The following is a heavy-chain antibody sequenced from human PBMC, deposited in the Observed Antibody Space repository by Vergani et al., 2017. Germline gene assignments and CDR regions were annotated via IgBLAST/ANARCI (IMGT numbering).Heavy chain of an antibody. J-gene: IGHJ6*03. D-gene: IGHD1-7*01. CDR1: GFTFSSYA. CDR3: AEDNRGNWNYVDYYYYYMDV. Sequence: EVQLLESGGGFGQPGGSLRLSCAASGFTFSSYAMSWVRQAPGKGLEWVSAIGGSGDSTYYADSVKGRFTISRDNSKNTLYLQMNSLRAEDTAVYFCAEDNRGNWNYVDYYYYYMDVWGKGP. V-gene: IGHV3-23*01. CDR2: IGGSGDST.